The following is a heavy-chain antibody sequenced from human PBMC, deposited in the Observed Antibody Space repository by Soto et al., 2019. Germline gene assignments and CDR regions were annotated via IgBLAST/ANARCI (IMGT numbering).Heavy chain of an antibody. CDR3: ARAVHTMIQGGRFRVVQ. Sequence: QVQLVQSGAEMKKPGASVKVSCEASGYTFTAYYIHWVRQAPGQGLEWMGWINPNGGGTKYAQKFQGRVTMTRDTSITTAYMELTRLTSDDTAVYYCARAVHTMIQGGRFRVVQWGQGTLGTVSS. J-gene: IGHJ4*02. CDR2: INPNGGGT. V-gene: IGHV1-2*02. D-gene: IGHD3-10*01. CDR1: GYTFTAYY.